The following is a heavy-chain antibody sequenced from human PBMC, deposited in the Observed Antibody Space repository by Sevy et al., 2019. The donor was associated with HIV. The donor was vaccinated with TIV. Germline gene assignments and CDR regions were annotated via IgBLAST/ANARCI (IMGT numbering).Heavy chain of an antibody. J-gene: IGHJ6*02. CDR2: ISSDGSYQ. V-gene: IGHV3-30*04. CDR3: ARSSLAVAGSYGLDV. CDR1: GFTFSSYP. Sequence: GGSLRLSCATSGFTFSSYPMHWVRQAPGKGLEWVAIISSDGSYQYCADSGKGRFTISRDNSKSTVFLHLNSLRGEDTAVYYCARSSLAVAGSYGLDVWGHGTTVTVSS. D-gene: IGHD6-19*01.